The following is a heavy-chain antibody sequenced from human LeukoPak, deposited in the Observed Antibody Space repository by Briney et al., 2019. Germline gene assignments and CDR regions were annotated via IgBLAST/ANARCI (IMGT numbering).Heavy chain of an antibody. CDR3: ARERSYGYSSSWYYGY. Sequence: GGSLRLSCAASGFTFSSYWMNWVRQAPGRGLEWVANIKQDGSEKYYADSVKGRFTISRDNSKNTLYLQMNSLRAEDTAVYYCARERSYGYSSSWYYGYWGQGTLVTVSS. D-gene: IGHD6-13*01. J-gene: IGHJ4*02. CDR1: GFTFSSYW. V-gene: IGHV3-7*01. CDR2: IKQDGSEK.